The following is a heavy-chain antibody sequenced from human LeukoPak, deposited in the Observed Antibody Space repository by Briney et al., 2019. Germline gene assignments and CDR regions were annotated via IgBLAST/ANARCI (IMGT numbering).Heavy chain of an antibody. J-gene: IGHJ6*03. CDR3: ARAVGDSTTGYYYYYMDV. V-gene: IGHV1-69*05. CDR1: GGTFSSYA. CDR2: IIPIFGTA. D-gene: IGHD2-2*01. Sequence: SSVKVSCKASGGTFSSYAISWVRQAPGQGLEWMGGIIPIFGTANYAQKFQGRVTITTDESTSTAYMELSSLRSEDTAVYYCARAVGDSTTGYYYYYMDVWGKGTTATVSS.